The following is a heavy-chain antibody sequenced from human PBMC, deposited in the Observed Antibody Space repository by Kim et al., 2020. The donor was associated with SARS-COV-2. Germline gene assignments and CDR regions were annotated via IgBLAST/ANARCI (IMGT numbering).Heavy chain of an antibody. D-gene: IGHD6-19*01. V-gene: IGHV3-48*03. CDR3: ARDWAGYSSGWVDY. CDR2: ISSSGSTI. Sequence: GGSLRLSCAASGFTFSSYEMNWVRQAPGKGLEWVSYISSSGSTIYYADSVKGRFTISRDNAKNSLYLQMNSLRAEDTAVYYCARDWAGYSSGWVDYWGQGTLVTVSS. J-gene: IGHJ4*02. CDR1: GFTFSSYE.